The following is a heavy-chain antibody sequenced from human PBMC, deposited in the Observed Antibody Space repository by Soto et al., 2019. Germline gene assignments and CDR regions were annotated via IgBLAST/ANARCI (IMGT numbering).Heavy chain of an antibody. CDR1: GFTFSSYA. V-gene: IGHV3-23*01. CDR3: AKADAPYYDILTY. Sequence: GGSLRLSCAASGFTFSSYAMHRVRQAPGKGLEWVSAISASGSSTYFADSVKGRFTISRDNSKNTLYLQMNSLKADDTAVYYCAKADAPYYDILTYWGQGTLVTVSS. CDR2: ISASGSST. J-gene: IGHJ4*02. D-gene: IGHD3-9*01.